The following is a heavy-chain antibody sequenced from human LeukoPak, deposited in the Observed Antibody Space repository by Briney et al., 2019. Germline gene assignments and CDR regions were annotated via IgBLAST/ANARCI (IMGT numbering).Heavy chain of an antibody. D-gene: IGHD2-2*01. V-gene: IGHV3-13*01. J-gene: IGHJ4*02. Sequence: GGSLRLSCAASGFTFSSYDMHWVRQATGKGLEWVSAIGTAGDTYYPGSVKGRFTISRENAKNSLYLQMNGLRAGDTAVYYCARGAVPAAIGGLVDYWGQGTLVTVSS. CDR3: ARGAVPAAIGGLVDY. CDR1: GFTFSSYD. CDR2: IGTAGDT.